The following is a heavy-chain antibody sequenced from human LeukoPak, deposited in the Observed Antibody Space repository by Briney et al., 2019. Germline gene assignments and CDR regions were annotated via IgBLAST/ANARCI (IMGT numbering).Heavy chain of an antibody. CDR3: AKGGYGSGSYYNGDAFDI. D-gene: IGHD3-10*01. V-gene: IGHV3-30*02. CDR2: VRYDGSNK. J-gene: IGHJ3*02. CDR1: GFTFSSYG. Sequence: GGSLRLSCAASGFTFSSYGMHWVRQAPGKGLEWVAFVRYDGSNKYYADSVKGRFTISRDNSKNTLYLQMNSLRAEDTAVYYCAKGGYGSGSYYNGDAFDIWGQGTMVTVSS.